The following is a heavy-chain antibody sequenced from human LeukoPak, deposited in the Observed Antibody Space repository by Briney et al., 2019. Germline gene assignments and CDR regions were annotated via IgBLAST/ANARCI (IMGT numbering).Heavy chain of an antibody. V-gene: IGHV3-7*01. D-gene: IGHD6-25*01. CDR3: ARWGSELPDDAFDI. J-gene: IGHJ3*02. Sequence: GGSLRLSCAASGFTFSRYWMSWVRQAPGKGLEWVANIRQDGSEKHYLDSVKGRITISRDNAKNSLYLQMNSLRAEDTAVYYCARWGSELPDDAFDIWGQGTMVTVSS. CDR2: IRQDGSEK. CDR1: GFTFSRYW.